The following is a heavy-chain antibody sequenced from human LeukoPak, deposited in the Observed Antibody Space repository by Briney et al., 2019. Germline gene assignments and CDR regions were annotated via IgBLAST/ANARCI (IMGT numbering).Heavy chain of an antibody. CDR2: IYTSGST. CDR1: GGSISSGSYY. CDR3: ARIPKPGIAVAGMVHDWFDP. D-gene: IGHD6-19*01. Sequence: PSETLSLTSTVSGGSISSGSYYWSWIRQPAGKGLEWIGRIYTSGSTNYNPSLKSRVTISVDTSKNQFSLKLSSVTAADTAVYYCARIPKPGIAVAGMVHDWFDPWGQGTLVTVSS. V-gene: IGHV4-61*02. J-gene: IGHJ5*02.